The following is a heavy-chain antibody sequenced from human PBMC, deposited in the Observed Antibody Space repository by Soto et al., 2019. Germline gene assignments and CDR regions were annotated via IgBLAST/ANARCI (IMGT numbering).Heavy chain of an antibody. D-gene: IGHD1-26*01. CDR3: AREEWELLYLDY. CDR1: GFTFSSYS. CDR2: ISYDGSTK. J-gene: IGHJ4*02. Sequence: VQLVESGGGVVQPGRSLRLSCAASGFTFSSYSMHWIRQAPGKGLEWLAMISYDGSTKYYADSVKGRFTISRDNSKKTLYLQTNSLRGEDTAVCYCAREEWELLYLDYWGQGTLVTVSS. V-gene: IGHV3-30-3*01.